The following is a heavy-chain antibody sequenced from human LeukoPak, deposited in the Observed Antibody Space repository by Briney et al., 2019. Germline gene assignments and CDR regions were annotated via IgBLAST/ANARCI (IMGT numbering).Heavy chain of an antibody. CDR1: GFTFSSYG. Sequence: GGSLRLSCAASGFTFSSYGMHWVRQAPGEGLEWVAVIWYDGSNKYLADSVKGRFTISRDNSKNTLYLQMNSLRAEDTAVYYCARDGVRSGYHEGPDYWGQGTLVTVSS. D-gene: IGHD3-22*01. CDR2: IWYDGSNK. J-gene: IGHJ4*02. V-gene: IGHV3-33*01. CDR3: ARDGVRSGYHEGPDY.